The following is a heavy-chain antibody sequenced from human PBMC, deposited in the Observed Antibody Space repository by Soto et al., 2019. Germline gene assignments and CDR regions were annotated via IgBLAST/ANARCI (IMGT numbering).Heavy chain of an antibody. CDR2: ISYDGSNK. CDR3: AKEGHPQLSYYYYGMDV. CDR1: GFTFSSYG. V-gene: IGHV3-30*18. J-gene: IGHJ6*02. Sequence: QVQLVESGGGVVQPGRSLRLSCAASGFTFSSYGMHWVRQAPGKGLEWVAVISYDGSNKYYADSVKGRFTISRDNSKNXXYLQMNSLRAEDTAVYYCAKEGHPQLSYYYYGMDVWGQGTTVTVSS.